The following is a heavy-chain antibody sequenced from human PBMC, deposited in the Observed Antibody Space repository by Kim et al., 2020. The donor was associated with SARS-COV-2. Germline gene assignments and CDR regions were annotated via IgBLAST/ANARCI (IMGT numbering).Heavy chain of an antibody. Sequence: VSVRSRITINPDTSKNQVSLQLNSVTPEDTAVYYCARTEHSSGDKRDFDCWGQGTLVSVSS. J-gene: IGHJ4*02. CDR3: ARTEHSSGDKRDFDC. V-gene: IGHV6-1*01. D-gene: IGHD3-22*01.